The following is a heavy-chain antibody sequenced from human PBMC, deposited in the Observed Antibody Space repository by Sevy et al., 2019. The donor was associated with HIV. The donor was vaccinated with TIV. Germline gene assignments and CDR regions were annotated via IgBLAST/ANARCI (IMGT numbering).Heavy chain of an antibody. V-gene: IGHV3-30-3*01. CDR1: GFTFSSLS. D-gene: IGHD1-1*01. CDR2: ISYDGSNK. CDR3: ALERLFSNVAEYFQN. Sequence: GESLKISCAASGFTFSSLSMHWVRQAPGKGLEWVSTISYDGSNKYYADSVKGRFTISRDNSKNSLFLQMNSLRAEDTAVYYCALERLFSNVAEYFQNWGQGAPVTVSS. J-gene: IGHJ1*01.